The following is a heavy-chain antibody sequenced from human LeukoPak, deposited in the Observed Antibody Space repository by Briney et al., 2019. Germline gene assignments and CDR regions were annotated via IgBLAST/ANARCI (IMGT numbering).Heavy chain of an antibody. CDR1: QFTLSDYY. V-gene: IGHV3-7*04. J-gene: IGHJ4*02. D-gene: IGHD3/OR15-3a*01. Sequence: GGSLRLSCAASQFTLSDYYMTWVRQAPGKGPEWVAYMNQFGTEIKYLDSVKGRFTISRDNAKNSLYLWMASLAADDTAVYYCARGTCYYEFWGQGTLVIVSS. CDR3: ARGTCYYEF. CDR2: MNQFGTEI.